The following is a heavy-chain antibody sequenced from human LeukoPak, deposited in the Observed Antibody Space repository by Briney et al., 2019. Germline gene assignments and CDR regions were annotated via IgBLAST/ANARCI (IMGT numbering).Heavy chain of an antibody. Sequence: GGSLRLSCAASGFTFSDYYMSWIRQAPGKGLEWVSYISSSGSTLYYADSVKGRFTISRDNAKNSLYLQMNSLRAEDTAVYYCARITMVRGVISSYFDYWGQGTLVTVSS. D-gene: IGHD3-10*01. CDR1: GFTFSDYY. CDR3: ARITMVRGVISSYFDY. V-gene: IGHV3-11*01. J-gene: IGHJ4*02. CDR2: ISSSGSTL.